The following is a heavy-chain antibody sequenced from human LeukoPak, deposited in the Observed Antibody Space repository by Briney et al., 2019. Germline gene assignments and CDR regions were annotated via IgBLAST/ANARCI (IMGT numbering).Heavy chain of an antibody. CDR1: GGSISSGGYS. CDR2: IHHSGST. D-gene: IGHD1-1*01. Sequence: SQTLSLTCAVSGGSISSGGYSWSWIRQPPGKGLEWIGYIHHSGSTYYNPSLKSRVTISVDRSKNQFSLKLSSVTAADTAVYYCAREDWNHAFDIWGQGTMVTVSS. CDR3: AREDWNHAFDI. V-gene: IGHV4-30-2*01. J-gene: IGHJ3*02.